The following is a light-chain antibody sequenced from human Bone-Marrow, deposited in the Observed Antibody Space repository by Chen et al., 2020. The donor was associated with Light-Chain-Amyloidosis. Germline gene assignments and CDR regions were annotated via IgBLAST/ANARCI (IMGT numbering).Light chain of an antibody. CDR1: DLPTKY. CDR3: QSADSSGTYEVI. V-gene: IGLV3-25*03. J-gene: IGLJ2*01. CDR2: RDP. Sequence: SYELTQPPSVSVSPGQTARITCSGDDLPTKYAYCYQQKPGQAPVLGIHRDPERPSGISERFSGSSSGTTATLTISGVQAEDEADYHCQSADSSGTYEVIFGGGTKLTVL.